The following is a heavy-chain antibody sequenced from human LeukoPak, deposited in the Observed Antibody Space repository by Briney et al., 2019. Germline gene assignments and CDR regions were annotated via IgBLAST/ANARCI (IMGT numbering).Heavy chain of an antibody. D-gene: IGHD3-22*01. CDR3: ARVRRYSQYESSGYYADS. Sequence: GGSLRLSCVGSGFTFNSYGMHWVRQAPGKGLQWVAAITYDGSTRYHADSVKGRFTISRDNSKDTLYLQMNSPKIEDTATYYCARVRRYSQYESSGYYADSWGQGTLVTVSS. J-gene: IGHJ5*01. CDR1: GFTFNSYG. CDR2: ITYDGSTR. V-gene: IGHV3-30*03.